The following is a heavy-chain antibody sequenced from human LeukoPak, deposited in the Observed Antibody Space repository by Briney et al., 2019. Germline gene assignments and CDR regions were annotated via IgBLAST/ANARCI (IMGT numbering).Heavy chain of an antibody. D-gene: IGHD2-2*01. CDR1: GYTFTSYG. V-gene: IGHV1-18*01. CDR2: ISAYHDNT. J-gene: IGHJ4*02. CDR3: ARVTSHQLLIFDY. Sequence: EASVKVSCQASGYTFTSYGISWVRQPAGQGLEWMGWISAYHDNTHYAQKLQDRVHITTHTSTSTAHVELRRLRSDDSGVYYCARVTSHQLLIFDYWRQATLVSVSS.